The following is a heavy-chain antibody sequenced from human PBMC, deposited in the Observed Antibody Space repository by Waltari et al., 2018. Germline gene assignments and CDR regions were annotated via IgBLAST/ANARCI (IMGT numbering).Heavy chain of an antibody. J-gene: IGHJ4*02. CDR3: AGDRAIGLFFDY. V-gene: IGHV4-4*02. CDR1: GDSISGNYW. D-gene: IGHD2-2*01. CDR2: VYHSGKT. Sequence: QVQLQESGQGLVKPSGTLSLTCAVSGDSISGNYWWSWVRQSTEKGLEWIGQVYHSGKTHYNPSLQSRVTISVDKPKNQFSLNLNSVTAADTAVYYCAGDRAIGLFFDYWGRGTLVTVSS.